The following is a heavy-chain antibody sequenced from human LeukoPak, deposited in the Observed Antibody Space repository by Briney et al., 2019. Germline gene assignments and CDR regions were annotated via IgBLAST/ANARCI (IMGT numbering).Heavy chain of an antibody. V-gene: IGHV4-39*01. J-gene: IGHJ4*02. CDR3: GSGRQQLDF. CDR1: GGSINSTTFY. D-gene: IGHD6-13*01. Sequence: SETLSLTCTVSGGSINSTTFYWGSIRQPPGKGLEWIGSIYYSGSTYYNPSLRSRITISVDTSKNQFSLKLRSVTAADTAVYYCGSGRQQLDFWGQGTLVTVSS. CDR2: IYYSGST.